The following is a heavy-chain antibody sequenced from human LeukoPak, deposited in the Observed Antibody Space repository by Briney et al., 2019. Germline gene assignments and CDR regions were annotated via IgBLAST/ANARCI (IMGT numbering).Heavy chain of an antibody. J-gene: IGHJ4*02. D-gene: IGHD4-17*01. CDR3: AREGIGDAAYY. V-gene: IGHV4-61*02. CDR2: IYTSGST. CDR1: GGSISSGSYY. Sequence: PSQTLSLTCTVSGGSISSGSYYWSWIRQPAGKGLEWIGRIYTSGSTNYNPSLKSRVTISVDTSKNQFSLKLSSVTAADTAVYYCAREGIGDAAYYWGQGTLVTVSS.